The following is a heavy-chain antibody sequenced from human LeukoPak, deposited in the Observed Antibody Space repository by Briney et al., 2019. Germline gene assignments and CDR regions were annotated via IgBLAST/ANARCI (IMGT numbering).Heavy chain of an antibody. D-gene: IGHD3-3*01. J-gene: IGHJ5*02. CDR2: IIPIFGTA. Sequence: ASVKVSCKASGGTFSSYAISWVRQAPGQGLEWMGRIIPIFGTANYAQKFQGRVTITTDESTSTAYMELSSLRSEDTAVYYCARITIFGVVIGWFDPWGQGTLVTVSS. CDR1: GGTFSSYA. V-gene: IGHV1-69*05. CDR3: ARITIFGVVIGWFDP.